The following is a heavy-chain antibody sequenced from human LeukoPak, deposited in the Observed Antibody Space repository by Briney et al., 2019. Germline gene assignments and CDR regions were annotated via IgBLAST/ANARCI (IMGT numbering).Heavy chain of an antibody. J-gene: IGHJ4*02. D-gene: IGHD2-15*01. Sequence: GGSLRLSCAASGFTFSDYYMSWIRQAPGKGLEWVSYISSSGSTIYYADSVRGRFTISSDNAKNSLYLQMNSLRAEDTVVYYCARDPRGYCSGGSCHKPYYFDYWGQGTLVTVSS. CDR1: GFTFSDYY. CDR3: ARDPRGYCSGGSCHKPYYFDY. CDR2: ISSSGSTI. V-gene: IGHV3-11*04.